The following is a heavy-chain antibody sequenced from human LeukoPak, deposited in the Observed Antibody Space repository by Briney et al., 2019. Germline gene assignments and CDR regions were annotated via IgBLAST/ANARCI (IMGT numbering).Heavy chain of an antibody. Sequence: GGSLRLSCAASGFTFSSYGMHWVRQAPGKGLEWVAFIRYDGSNKYYADSVKGRFTISRDNSKNTLYLQMNSLRAEDTAVYYCAKVRLQLYYFDYWGQGTLVTVSS. J-gene: IGHJ4*02. CDR1: GFTFSSYG. CDR3: AKVRLQLYYFDY. CDR2: IRYDGSNK. D-gene: IGHD5-24*01. V-gene: IGHV3-30*02.